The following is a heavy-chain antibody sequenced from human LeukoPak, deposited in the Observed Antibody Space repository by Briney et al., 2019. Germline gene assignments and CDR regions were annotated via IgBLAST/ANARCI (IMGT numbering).Heavy chain of an antibody. Sequence: QPGGSLRLSCAASGFTFSSYGMHWVRQAPGKGLEWVAVISYDGSNKYYADSVKGRFTISRDNSKNTLYLQMNSLRAEDTAVYYCAKVPRFGELSRYFDYWGQGTLVTVSS. CDR1: GFTFSSYG. V-gene: IGHV3-30*18. CDR2: ISYDGSNK. D-gene: IGHD3-10*01. CDR3: AKVPRFGELSRYFDY. J-gene: IGHJ4*02.